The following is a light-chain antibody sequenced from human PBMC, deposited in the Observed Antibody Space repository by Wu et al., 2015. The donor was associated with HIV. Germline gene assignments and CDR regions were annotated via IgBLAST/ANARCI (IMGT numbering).Light chain of an antibody. CDR2: GTS. J-gene: IGKJ4*01. Sequence: EIVLTQSPGTLSLSPGKSATLSCRASQNVNSNYLAWYQQKPGQAPRLLISGTSSRATGIPDRFSGSGSGTDFTLTISRLEPEDFAVYYCQQYGISPLTFGGGTKVDI. CDR3: QQYGISPLT. V-gene: IGKV3-20*01. CDR1: QNVNSNY.